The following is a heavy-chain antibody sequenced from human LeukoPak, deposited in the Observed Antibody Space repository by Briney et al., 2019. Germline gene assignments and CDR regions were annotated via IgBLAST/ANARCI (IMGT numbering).Heavy chain of an antibody. CDR2: ITGSDDKT. CDR3: AKGPQLGSGYHPDY. V-gene: IGHV3-23*01. D-gene: IGHD3-22*01. Sequence: QPGGSLSLSCAASGFPFSSAAMTWVRQAPGKGREWGSIITGSDDKTYYADSVKGRFTISRDYSKNTLHLQMNSLRVEDTAIYYCAKGPQLGSGYHPDYWGQGTLVTVSS. J-gene: IGHJ4*02. CDR1: GFPFSSAA.